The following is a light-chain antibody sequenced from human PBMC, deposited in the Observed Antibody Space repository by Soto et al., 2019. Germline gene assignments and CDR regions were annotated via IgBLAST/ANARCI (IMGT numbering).Light chain of an antibody. CDR1: SSDVGGYDF. V-gene: IGLV2-14*01. Sequence: QSALTQPASVSGSPGQSITISCTGTSSDVGGYDFVSWYQQRPGEAPKLVIYDVTNRPSGVSNRFSGSKSGNTASLTISGLQAEDEAYYYRTSYTRGDIGIFGGGTKLTVL. CDR2: DVT. J-gene: IGLJ2*01. CDR3: TSYTRGDIGI.